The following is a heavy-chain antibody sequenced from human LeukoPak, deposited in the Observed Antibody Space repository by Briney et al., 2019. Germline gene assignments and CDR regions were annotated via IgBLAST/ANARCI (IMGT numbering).Heavy chain of an antibody. D-gene: IGHD6-19*01. CDR3: ANGGWYGGRASPDY. V-gene: IGHV3-30*18. CDR1: GFTFSSYG. Sequence: GRSLRLSCAASGFTFSSYGMNWVRQAPGKGLEWVAVMSYDGTNKFYADSAKGRFTISRDNSKNTVYLQMNSLRAEDTAVYYCANGGWYGGRASPDYWGQGTLVTVSS. J-gene: IGHJ4*02. CDR2: MSYDGTNK.